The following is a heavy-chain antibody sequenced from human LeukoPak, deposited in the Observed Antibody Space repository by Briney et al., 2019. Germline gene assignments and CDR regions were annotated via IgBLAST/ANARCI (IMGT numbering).Heavy chain of an antibody. CDR3: ARDYSSSWSTTMYYYYYGMDV. CDR2: MNPNSGNT. J-gene: IGHJ6*02. CDR1: GYTFTSYD. D-gene: IGHD6-13*01. V-gene: IGHV1-8*01. Sequence: ASVKVSCKASGYTFTSYDINWVRQAPGQGLEWMGWMNPNSGNTGYAQKFQGRVTMTRNTSISTAYMELSSLRSEDTAVYYCARDYSSSWSTTMYYYYYGMDVWGQGTTVTVSS.